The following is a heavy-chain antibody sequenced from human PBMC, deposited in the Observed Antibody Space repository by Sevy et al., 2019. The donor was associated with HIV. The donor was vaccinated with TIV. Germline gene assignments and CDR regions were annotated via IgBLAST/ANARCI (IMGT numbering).Heavy chain of an antibody. CDR2: ISYDGRNK. CDR3: AREGQLWFVDYFDS. CDR1: KFTFSNFA. J-gene: IGHJ4*02. D-gene: IGHD3-10*01. V-gene: IGHV3-30*09. Sequence: GGSLRLSCTASKFTFSNFAMNWVRQAPGKALERVALISYDGRNKYYSDSVRDRFVVSRDNSKNTLYLQMNSLRPEDTAIYYCAREGQLWFVDYFDSWGQGTRVTVSS.